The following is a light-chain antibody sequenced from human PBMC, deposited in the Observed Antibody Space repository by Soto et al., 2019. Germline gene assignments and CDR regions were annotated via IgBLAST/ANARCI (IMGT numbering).Light chain of an antibody. CDR1: SSDVGGYNF. CDR2: GVT. CDR3: SSYTTSSTWV. J-gene: IGLJ3*02. Sequence: QSALTQPASVSGGPGQSITISCTGTSSDVGGYNFVSWYQQHPGKAPKLMISGVTNRPAGVSNRFSGSKSGNTASLTITGLQAEDEADYYCSSYTTSSTWVFGGGTKATVL. V-gene: IGLV2-14*01.